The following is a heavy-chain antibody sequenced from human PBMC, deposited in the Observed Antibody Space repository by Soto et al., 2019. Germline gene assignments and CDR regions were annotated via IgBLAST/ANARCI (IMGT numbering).Heavy chain of an antibody. V-gene: IGHV3-21*01. CDR3: ARAPWAQWLVRGVGVFDY. D-gene: IGHD6-19*01. J-gene: IGHJ4*02. Sequence: LRLSCAASGFTFSSYSMNWVRQAPGKGLEWVSSISSSSSYIYYADSVKGRFTISRDNAKNSLYLQMNSLRAEDTAVYYCARAPWAQWLVRGVGVFDYWGQGTLVTVSS. CDR1: GFTFSSYS. CDR2: ISSSSSYI.